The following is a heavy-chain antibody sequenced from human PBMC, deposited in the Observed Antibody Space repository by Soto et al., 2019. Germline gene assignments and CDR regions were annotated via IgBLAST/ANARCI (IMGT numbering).Heavy chain of an antibody. D-gene: IGHD2-15*01. CDR2: IYSGGST. J-gene: IGHJ4*02. CDR3: ARGLLGYCSGGSCSPPGY. V-gene: IGHV3-53*01. CDR1: GFTVSSNY. Sequence: GGSLRLSCAASGFTVSSNYMSWVRQAPGKGLEWVSVIYSGGSTYYADSVKGRFTISRDNSKNTLYLQMNSLRAEDTAVYYCARGLLGYCSGGSCSPPGYWGQGTLVTVSS.